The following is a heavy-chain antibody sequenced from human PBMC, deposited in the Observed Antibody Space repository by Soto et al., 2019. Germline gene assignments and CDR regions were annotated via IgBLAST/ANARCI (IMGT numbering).Heavy chain of an antibody. V-gene: IGHV5-51*01. Sequence: GESLKISCRGSGYTFSNHWIAWVRQTPGKGLEWMGIIYPGDSESRYSPSFQGQVTISVDKSITTAYLQWSSLKASETAMYYCARPSTGWPNWFDSWGQGTLVTAPQ. CDR1: GYTFSNHW. J-gene: IGHJ5*01. CDR3: ARPSTGWPNWFDS. D-gene: IGHD6-19*01. CDR2: IYPGDSES.